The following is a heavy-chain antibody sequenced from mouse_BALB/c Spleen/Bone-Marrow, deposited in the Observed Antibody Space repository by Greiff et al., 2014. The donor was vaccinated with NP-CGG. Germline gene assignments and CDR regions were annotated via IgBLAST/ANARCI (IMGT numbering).Heavy chain of an antibody. CDR3: AGGQGTGPPFDY. J-gene: IGHJ2*01. D-gene: IGHD4-1*01. Sequence: VQLQQSGTELAKPGASVKMSCMTSGYTFTTYLIHWVRQRPGQGLEWIAYINPSTYYTEYNQKFRDKATLSADKSSSTAYMQLSSLTSEDSAVYYCAGGQGTGPPFDYWGQGSTLTVSS. CDR1: GYTFTTYL. CDR2: INPSTYYT. V-gene: IGHV1-7*01.